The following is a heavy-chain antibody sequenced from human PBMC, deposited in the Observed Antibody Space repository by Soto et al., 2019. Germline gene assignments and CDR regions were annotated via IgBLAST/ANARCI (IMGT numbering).Heavy chain of an antibody. Sequence: GSLRLSCTACGFTLGDYAMSWFRQAPGKXLEWVGFIRSKPYDGTTEYAASAKGRFTISPDDSKSIAYLQMNSLKTEDTAVYYCAKDLFSMVRGASYYSYGMDVRGQGPTVTASS. D-gene: IGHD3-10*01. CDR1: GFTLGDYA. J-gene: IGHJ6*02. V-gene: IGHV3-49*03. CDR3: AKDLFSMVRGASYYSYGMDV. CDR2: IRSKPYDGTT.